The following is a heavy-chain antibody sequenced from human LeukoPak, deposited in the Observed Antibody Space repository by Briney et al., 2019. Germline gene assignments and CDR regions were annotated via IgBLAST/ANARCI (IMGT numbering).Heavy chain of an antibody. CDR3: AKDRDSDWTSKYFQH. V-gene: IGHV3-23*01. J-gene: IGHJ1*01. Sequence: GGSLRLSCAASGFTFSNYAMSWVRQAPGKGLEWVSAISGSGGSTYYAGSVKGRFTISRDDSKNTLYLQMNSLRADDTAVHYCAKDRDSDWTSKYFQHWGQGTLVTVS. D-gene: IGHD6-19*01. CDR2: ISGSGGST. CDR1: GFTFSNYA.